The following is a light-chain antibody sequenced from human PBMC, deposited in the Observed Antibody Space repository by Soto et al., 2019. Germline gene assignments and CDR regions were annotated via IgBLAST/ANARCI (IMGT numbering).Light chain of an antibody. J-gene: IGKJ1*01. CDR2: GAS. Sequence: VVSQTXATLSLYPWAXXXXXXXESESVISNLAWYQQKXGQGPRLLIYGASXRANGIPSRFSGSGSGTDFTLTISSLQSEDFAIYYCQQYDNWPWTFGPGTKVDIK. CDR1: ESVISN. V-gene: IGKV3-15*01. CDR3: QQYDNWPWT.